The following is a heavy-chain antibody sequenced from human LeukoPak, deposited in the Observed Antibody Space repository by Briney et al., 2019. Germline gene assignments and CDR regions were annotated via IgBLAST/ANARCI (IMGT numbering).Heavy chain of an antibody. Sequence: GASVKVSCKVSGYTPTELSMHWVRQAPGKGLEWMGGFDPEDGETIYAQKFQGRVTMTEDTSTDTAYMELSSLRSEDTAVYYCATRHERYYYYYMDVWGKGTTVTVSS. CDR3: ATRHERYYYYYMDV. CDR2: FDPEDGET. CDR1: GYTPTELS. V-gene: IGHV1-24*01. J-gene: IGHJ6*03.